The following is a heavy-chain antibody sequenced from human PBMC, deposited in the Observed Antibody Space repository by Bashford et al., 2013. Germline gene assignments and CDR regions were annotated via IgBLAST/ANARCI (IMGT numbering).Heavy chain of an antibody. CDR2: VYYSGST. CDR1: GGSITFSSSYY. Sequence: SETLSLTCTVSGGSITFSSSYYWGWIRQAPGGGVEWIGSVYYSGSTTYNPSLKSRVTISVDTSKNHFSLELKSVTAADTAVYYCARNVSLSRGGHKYNWFDPWSQGTLVTVSS. CDR3: ARNVSLSRGGHKYNWFDP. J-gene: IGHJ5*02. V-gene: IGHV4-39*02. D-gene: IGHD3-10*01.